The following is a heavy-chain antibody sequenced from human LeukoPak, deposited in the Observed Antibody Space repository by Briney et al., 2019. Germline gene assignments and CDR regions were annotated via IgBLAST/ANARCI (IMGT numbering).Heavy chain of an antibody. CDR2: SRNKANSYTT. J-gene: IGHJ4*02. CDR3: TRASLSGSYFFY. D-gene: IGHD1-26*01. V-gene: IGHV3-72*01. CDR1: GFTFSDHC. Sequence: LAGGSLRLSCAASGFTFSDHCMDWVRQTPGKGLEWVGRSRNKANSYTTEYAASVKGRFIISRDDSKNSVFLQMNSLKTDDTAVYYCTRASLSGSYFFYWGQGALVTVSS.